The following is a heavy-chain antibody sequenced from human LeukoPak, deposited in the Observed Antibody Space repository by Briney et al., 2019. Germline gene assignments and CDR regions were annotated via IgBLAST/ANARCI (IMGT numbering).Heavy chain of an antibody. V-gene: IGHV1-18*01. CDR2: ISAYNGNT. CDR3: ARSRYCSGGSCYRFDP. Sequence: ASVKVSCKASGYTFTSYGISWVRQAPGQGLEWMGWISAYNGNTNYVQKLQGRVTMTTDTSTSTAYMELRSLRSDDTAVYYCARSRYCSGGSCYRFDPWGQGTLVTVSS. CDR1: GYTFTSYG. D-gene: IGHD2-15*01. J-gene: IGHJ5*02.